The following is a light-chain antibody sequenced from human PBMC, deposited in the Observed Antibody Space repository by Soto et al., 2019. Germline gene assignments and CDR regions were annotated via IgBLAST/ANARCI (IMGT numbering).Light chain of an antibody. Sequence: EIVLTQSPGTLSLSPGERATLSCRASHTISSSYLAWYQQKPGQAPRLLIYDASSRASGIPARFSGRGSGTDFTLTISYLEPEDFAIYYCQQGGNWPLTFGQGTRLEIK. CDR2: DAS. J-gene: IGKJ5*01. CDR1: HTISSSY. V-gene: IGKV3D-20*02. CDR3: QQGGNWPLT.